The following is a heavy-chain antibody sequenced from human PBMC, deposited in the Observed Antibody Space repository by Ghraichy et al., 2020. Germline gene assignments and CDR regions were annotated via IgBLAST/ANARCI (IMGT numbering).Heavy chain of an antibody. CDR2: ISSSSSYI. CDR3: ARVCVGATGDRVSDY. CDR1: GFTFSSYS. V-gene: IGHV3-21*01. J-gene: IGHJ4*02. Sequence: GGSLRLSCAASGFTFSSYSMNWVRQAPGKGLEWVSSISSSSSYIYYADSVKGRFTISRDNAKNSLYLQMNSLRAEDTAVYYCARVCVGATGDRVSDYWGQGTLVTVSS. D-gene: IGHD1-26*01.